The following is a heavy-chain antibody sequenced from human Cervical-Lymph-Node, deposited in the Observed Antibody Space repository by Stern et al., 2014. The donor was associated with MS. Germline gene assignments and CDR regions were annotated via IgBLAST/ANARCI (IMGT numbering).Heavy chain of an antibody. CDR2: IRTKRYDETT. CDR3: TRGRGTNSYH. V-gene: IGHV3-49*03. Sequence: EVQLVESGGGLVQPGRSLRLSCTASGFTFGAYAMSWFCLAQGKGLERVGFIRTKRYDETTQYGASVKGRFTISRDDSRSIAYLQRSSLKSEDTAVYYCTRGRGTNSYHWGQGVLVTVSS. D-gene: IGHD2-2*01. J-gene: IGHJ4*02. CDR1: GFTFGAYA.